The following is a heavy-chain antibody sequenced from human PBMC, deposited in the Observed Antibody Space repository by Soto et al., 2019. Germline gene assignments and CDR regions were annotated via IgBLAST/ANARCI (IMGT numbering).Heavy chain of an antibody. V-gene: IGHV3-30*18. J-gene: IGHJ6*02. Sequence: QVQLVESGGGVVQPGRSLRLSCAASGFTFSSYGTHWVRQAPGKGLEWVAVISYDGSNKYYADSVKGRFTISRDNSKNTLYLQMNSLRAEDTAVYYCAKDTLLIPYYYGMDVWGQGTTVTVSS. CDR1: GFTFSSYG. CDR2: ISYDGSNK. CDR3: AKDTLLIPYYYGMDV. D-gene: IGHD3-9*01.